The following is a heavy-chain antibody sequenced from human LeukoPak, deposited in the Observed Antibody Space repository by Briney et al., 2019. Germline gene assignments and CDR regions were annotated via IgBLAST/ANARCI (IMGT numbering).Heavy chain of an antibody. Sequence: GGSLRLSCAASGSTFSYYAMSWVRQAPGKGLEWVSTLGKSGSTYYADSVKGRFTISRDNSKSTLYLQMNSLRAEDTAVYYCAKRDSAGLHYFDYWGQGTLVTVSS. V-gene: IGHV3-23*01. D-gene: IGHD5-18*01. CDR3: AKRDSAGLHYFDY. CDR2: LGKSGST. J-gene: IGHJ4*02. CDR1: GSTFSYYA.